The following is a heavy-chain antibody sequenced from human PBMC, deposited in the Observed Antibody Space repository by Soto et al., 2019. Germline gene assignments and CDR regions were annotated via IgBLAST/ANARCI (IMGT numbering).Heavy chain of an antibody. V-gene: IGHV3-23*01. D-gene: IGHD4-17*01. CDR3: AKDGDYFDY. J-gene: IGHJ4*02. CDR2: ISGIGGST. Sequence: GESLKISCAASGFTFSSYAMSWVRQAPGKGLEWVSSISGIGGSTYYADSVKGRFTISRDNSKNTLYLQMNSLRAEDRAVYYCAKDGDYFDYWGQGTLVTVSS. CDR1: GFTFSSYA.